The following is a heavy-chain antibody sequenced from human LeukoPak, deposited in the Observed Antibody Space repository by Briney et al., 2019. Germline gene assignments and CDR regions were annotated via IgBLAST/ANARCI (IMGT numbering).Heavy chain of an antibody. V-gene: IGHV3-11*05. CDR2: ISSGGSYT. CDR1: GFTFSDYY. Sequence: GGSLRLSCAASGFTFSDYYTSWIRQSPGKGLEWVSYISSGGSYTNYAESVKGRFTISRDNAKNSLYLQMNSLRAENTAVYYCARADADYWGQGTLVTVSS. J-gene: IGHJ4*02. CDR3: ARADADY.